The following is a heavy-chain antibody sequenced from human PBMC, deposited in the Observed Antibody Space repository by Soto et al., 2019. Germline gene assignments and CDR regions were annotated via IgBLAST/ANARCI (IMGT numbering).Heavy chain of an antibody. CDR3: ARGFRAMALDY. Sequence: QVQLVESGGGVVQPGRSLRLSCAAPGFTFSSYGMHWVRQAPDKGLEWVAVIWYDGSNKYYADSVKGRFTISRDNSKNTLYLQMNSLRAEDTAVYYCARGFRAMALDYWGQGTLVTVSS. J-gene: IGHJ4*02. V-gene: IGHV3-33*01. CDR2: IWYDGSNK. D-gene: IGHD5-18*01. CDR1: GFTFSSYG.